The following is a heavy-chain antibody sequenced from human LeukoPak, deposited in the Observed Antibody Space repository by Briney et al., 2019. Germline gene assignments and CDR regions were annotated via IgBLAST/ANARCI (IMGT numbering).Heavy chain of an antibody. CDR1: GYTFTDYY. V-gene: IGHV1-69-2*01. J-gene: IGHJ6*03. CDR3: ATGIASYGYYYYYYMDV. D-gene: IGHD5-18*01. Sequence: ASVKVSCKVSGYTFTDYYMHWVQQAPGKGLEFTGLVDPEDGETIYAEKFQGRVTITADTSTDTAYMELSSLRSEDTAVYYCATGIASYGYYYYYYMDVWGKGTTVTVSS. CDR2: VDPEDGET.